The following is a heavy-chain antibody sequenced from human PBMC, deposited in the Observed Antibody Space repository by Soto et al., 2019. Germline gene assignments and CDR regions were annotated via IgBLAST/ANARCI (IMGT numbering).Heavy chain of an antibody. V-gene: IGHV1-69*06. CDR1: GGTFSGYA. D-gene: IGHD5-18*01. CDR2: IIPIFGTA. J-gene: IGHJ6*02. CDR3: ARGPHTAMVGGYYYYGMDV. Sequence: ALVKLAWKASGGTFSGYAISRVRQAPGQGLEWMGGIIPIFGTANYAQKFQGRVTITADKSTSTAYVELSSLRSEDTAVYYCARGPHTAMVGGYYYYGMDVWGQGTTVTVS.